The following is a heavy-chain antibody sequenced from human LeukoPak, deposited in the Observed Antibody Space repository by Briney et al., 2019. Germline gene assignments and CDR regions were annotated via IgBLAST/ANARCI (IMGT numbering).Heavy chain of an antibody. J-gene: IGHJ4*02. Sequence: SETLSLTCAVSGGSISSSNWWSWVRQPPGKGLEWIGEIYHSGSTNYNPSLKSRVTISVDKSKNQFSLKLSSVTAADTAVYYCARDFGYYGSGSYYNSPGYWGQGTLVTVSS. V-gene: IGHV4-4*02. D-gene: IGHD3-10*01. CDR3: ARDFGYYGSGSYYNSPGY. CDR2: IYHSGST. CDR1: GGSISSSNW.